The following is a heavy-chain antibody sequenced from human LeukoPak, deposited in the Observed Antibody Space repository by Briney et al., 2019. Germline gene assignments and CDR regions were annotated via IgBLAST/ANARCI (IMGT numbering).Heavy chain of an antibody. J-gene: IGHJ5*02. CDR2: ISAYNGNT. CDR1: GYSFILYG. V-gene: IGHV1-18*01. Sequence: ASVKVSCKTSGYSFILYGISWVRQAPGQGLEWMGWISAYNGNTNYAQKLQGRVTMTTDTSTSTAYMELRSLRSDDTAVYYCARDRGTMIVVASHGGFDPWGQGTLVTVSS. CDR3: ARDRGTMIVVASHGGFDP. D-gene: IGHD3-22*01.